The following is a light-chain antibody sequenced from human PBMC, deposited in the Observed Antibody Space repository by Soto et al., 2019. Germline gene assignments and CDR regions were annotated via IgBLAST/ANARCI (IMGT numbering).Light chain of an antibody. J-gene: IGLJ7*01. Sequence: QSVLTQPPSVSGAPGQRVTISCTGSSSNIGAGYVVHWYQQLPGTAPKLLIYGNSNRPSGVPDQFSGSKSGTSASLAITGLQSEDEADYYCQSFDKYLSAVVFGGGTQLTVL. CDR2: GNS. V-gene: IGLV1-40*01. CDR3: QSFDKYLSAVV. CDR1: SSNIGAGYV.